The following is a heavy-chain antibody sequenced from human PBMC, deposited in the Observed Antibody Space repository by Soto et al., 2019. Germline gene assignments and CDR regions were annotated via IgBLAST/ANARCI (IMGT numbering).Heavy chain of an antibody. CDR2: IIPIFGTA. CDR1: GGTFSSYA. V-gene: IGHV1-69*13. J-gene: IGHJ4*02. CDR3: ARDLKSSGYYDSSGYYGY. D-gene: IGHD3-22*01. Sequence: SVKVSCKASGGTFSSYAISWVRQAPGQGLEWMGGIIPIFGTANYAQKFQGRVTITADESTSTAYMELSSLRSEDTAVYYCARDLKSSGYYDSSGYYGYWGQGTLVTVSS.